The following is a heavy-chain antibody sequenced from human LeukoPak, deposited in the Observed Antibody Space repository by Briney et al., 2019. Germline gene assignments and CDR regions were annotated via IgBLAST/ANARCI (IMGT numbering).Heavy chain of an antibody. V-gene: IGHV3-23*01. J-gene: IGHJ3*02. Sequence: GGSLRLSCAASGFTFSSYGMSWVRQAPGKGLEWVTAISGSGGSTYYADSVKGRFTISRDNSKNTLYLQMNSLRAEDTAVYYCAKAGSITMIVEDAFDIWGQGTMVTVSS. D-gene: IGHD3-22*01. CDR3: AKAGSITMIVEDAFDI. CDR2: ISGSGGST. CDR1: GFTFSSYG.